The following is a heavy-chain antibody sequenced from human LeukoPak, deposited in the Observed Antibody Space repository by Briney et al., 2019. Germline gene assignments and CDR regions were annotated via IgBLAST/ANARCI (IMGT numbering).Heavy chain of an antibody. J-gene: IGHJ4*02. CDR3: VTSVTVIFTPPAY. CDR2: LDFSGRT. CDR1: GGSISTSSYY. Sequence: SETLSLTCNVSGGSISTSSYYWGWIRQSPVKGLEWIGNLDFSGRTNYNPSLKSRVTLSIDTSQTQFSLRLTSVTAADTAVYYCVTSVTVIFTPPAYWGRGALVTVSS. D-gene: IGHD3-16*02. V-gene: IGHV4-39*07.